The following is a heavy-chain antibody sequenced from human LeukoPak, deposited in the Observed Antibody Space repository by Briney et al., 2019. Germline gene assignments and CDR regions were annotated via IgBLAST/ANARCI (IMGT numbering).Heavy chain of an antibody. J-gene: IGHJ3*02. CDR3: ARISDGDPEGAFDI. Sequence: ASVKVSCKASVYTFTSYYIHWVRQAPGQGLEWMGIINPSGGSTSYALKFQGRVTMTSDASTSTLYMELSSLRSEDTAVYYCARISDGDPEGAFDIWGQGTMVTLSS. CDR1: VYTFTSYY. V-gene: IGHV1-46*01. D-gene: IGHD4-17*01. CDR2: INPSGGST.